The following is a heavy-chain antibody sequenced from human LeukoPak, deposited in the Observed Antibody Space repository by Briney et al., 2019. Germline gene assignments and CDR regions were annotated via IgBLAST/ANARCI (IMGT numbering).Heavy chain of an antibody. V-gene: IGHV1-2*02. CDR2: INPNSGVT. D-gene: IGHD1-1*01. J-gene: IGHJ4*02. CDR1: GNTFTGYY. Sequence: ASVKVSCKASGNTFTGYYMHWVRQAPGQGLEWMGWINPNSGVTNYAQKFQDRVTMTRDTSISTAYMELSRLRSDDKGVYYCATSTGTTCSDYWGQGTLVTVSS. CDR3: ATSTGTTCSDY.